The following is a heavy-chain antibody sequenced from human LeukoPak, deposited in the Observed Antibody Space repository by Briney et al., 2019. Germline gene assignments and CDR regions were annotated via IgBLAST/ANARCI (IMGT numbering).Heavy chain of an antibody. CDR2: ISSSSSYI. CDR3: ARLGVATITSAFDI. CDR1: GFTFSSYS. D-gene: IGHD5-24*01. J-gene: IGHJ3*02. V-gene: IGHV3-21*05. Sequence: GGSLRLSCAASGFTFSSYSMNWVRQAPGKGLEWVSYISSSSSYIYYADSVKGRFTISRDNAKNSLYLQMNSLRAEDTAVYYCARLGVATITSAFDIWGQGTMVTVSS.